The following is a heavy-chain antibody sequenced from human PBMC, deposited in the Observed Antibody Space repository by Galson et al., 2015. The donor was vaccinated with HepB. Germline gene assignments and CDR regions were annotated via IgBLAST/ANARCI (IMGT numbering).Heavy chain of an antibody. CDR1: GFTFRSYG. CDR3: ARDRHRDYDSSGYYDY. CDR2: ISYDDGKNK. D-gene: IGHD3-22*01. J-gene: IGHJ4*02. V-gene: IGHV3-30*03. Sequence: SLRLSCAVSGFTFRSYGMHWVRQAPGKGLEWVSVISYDDGKNKYYADSVKGRFTISRDNAKNSLYLQMNSLRAEDTAVYYCARDRHRDYDSSGYYDYWGQGTLVTVSS.